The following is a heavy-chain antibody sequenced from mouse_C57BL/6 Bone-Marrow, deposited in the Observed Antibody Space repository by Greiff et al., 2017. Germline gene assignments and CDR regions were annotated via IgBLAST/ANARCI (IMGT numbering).Heavy chain of an antibody. CDR2: IYPGDGDT. CDR3: TSSGYYYVLDY. J-gene: IGHJ2*01. V-gene: IGHV1-82*01. Sequence: VQLQQSGPELVKPGASVKISCKASGYAFSSSWMNWVKQRPGKGLEWIGRIYPGDGDTNYDGKFKGKATLTADKSSSTAYMQLSSLTSEDSAVYVYTSSGYYYVLDYWGQGTTLTVSS. D-gene: IGHD2-3*01. CDR1: GYAFSSSW.